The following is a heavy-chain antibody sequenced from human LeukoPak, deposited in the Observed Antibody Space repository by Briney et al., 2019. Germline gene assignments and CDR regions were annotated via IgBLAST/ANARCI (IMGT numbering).Heavy chain of an antibody. Sequence: PGGSLRLSCATSGFTFSNHAMHWVRQATGKGLEWVSAIGTAGDTFTISRENAKNSLSLQMNSLRAEDTAVYYCVRQQTPHGNFDYWGQGTQVTVSS. CDR2: IGTAGDT. CDR1: GFTFSNHA. CDR3: VRQQTPHGNFDY. J-gene: IGHJ4*02. D-gene: IGHD1-26*01. V-gene: IGHV3-13*01.